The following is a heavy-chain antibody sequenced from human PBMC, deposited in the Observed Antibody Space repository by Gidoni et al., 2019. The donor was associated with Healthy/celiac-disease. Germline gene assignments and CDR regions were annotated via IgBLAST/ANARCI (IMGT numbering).Heavy chain of an antibody. Sequence: EVQLVESGGGLIQHGGSLRLSCAAYGFTVSRNYMSWVRQAPGKGLEWVSVIYSGGSTYYADSVKGRFTISRDNSKYTLYLQMNSLRAEDTAVYYCARDSGPDDIYYYGMDVWGQGTTVTVSS. CDR2: IYSGGST. CDR3: ARDSGPDDIYYYGMDV. D-gene: IGHD3-9*01. CDR1: GFTVSRNY. V-gene: IGHV3-53*01. J-gene: IGHJ6*02.